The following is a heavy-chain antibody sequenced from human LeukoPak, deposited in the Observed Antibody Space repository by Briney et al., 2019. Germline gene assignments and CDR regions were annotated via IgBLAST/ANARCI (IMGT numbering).Heavy chain of an antibody. CDR2: INPSGGST. CDR1: GYTFTSYY. Sequence: GASVKVSCKASGYTFTSYYMHWVRQAPGQGLEWMGIINPSGGSTSYAQKFQGRVTMTRDMSTSTVYMELSSLRSEDTAVYYCARGPYVNYVGNELNWYFDLWGRGTLVTVSS. V-gene: IGHV1-46*01. CDR3: ARGPYVNYVGNELNWYFDL. D-gene: IGHD3-16*01. J-gene: IGHJ2*01.